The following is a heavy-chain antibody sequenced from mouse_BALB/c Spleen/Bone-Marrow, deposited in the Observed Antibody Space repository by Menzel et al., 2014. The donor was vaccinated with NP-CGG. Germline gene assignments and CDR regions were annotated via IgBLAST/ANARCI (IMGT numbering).Heavy chain of an antibody. CDR2: IRSKSNNYAT. CDR1: GFTFNTYA. CDR3: VRQLSYYAMDY. D-gene: IGHD4-1*02. J-gene: IGHJ4*01. V-gene: IGHV10-1*02. Sequence: EVQLVESGGGLVQPKGSLKLSCAASGFTFNTYAMNWVRRAPGKGLEWVARIRSKSNNYATYYADSVKDRFTISRDDSQSMLYLQMNNLKTEDTAMYYCVRQLSYYAMDYWGQGTSVTVSS.